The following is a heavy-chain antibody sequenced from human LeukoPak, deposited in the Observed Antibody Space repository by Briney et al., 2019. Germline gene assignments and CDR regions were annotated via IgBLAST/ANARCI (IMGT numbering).Heavy chain of an antibody. J-gene: IGHJ1*01. CDR1: GGSISSYY. CDR3: ARGIAGDPEYFQH. CDR2: IYYSGST. D-gene: IGHD6-13*01. Sequence: SETLSLTCTVSGGSISSYYWSWIRQTPGKGLEWIGYIYYSGSTYYNPSLKSRVTISVDTSKNQFSLKLSSVTAADTAVYYCARGIAGDPEYFQHWGQGTLVTVSS. V-gene: IGHV4-59*12.